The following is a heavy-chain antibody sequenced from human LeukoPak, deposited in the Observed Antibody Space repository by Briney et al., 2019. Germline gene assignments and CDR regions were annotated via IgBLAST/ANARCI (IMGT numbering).Heavy chain of an antibody. CDR2: ISNSGGSA. CDR3: AKDCQTAVRPRVGYFDY. CDR1: GFTFSSYV. D-gene: IGHD6-6*01. J-gene: IGHJ4*02. Sequence: PGGSLRLSCAASGFTFSSYVMSWVRQAPGKGLEWVSAISNSGGSAYYEDSVKGRFTISRDNSKNTLYLQMNSLRAGDTAVYYCAKDCQTAVRPRVGYFDYWGQGTLVTVSS. V-gene: IGHV3-23*01.